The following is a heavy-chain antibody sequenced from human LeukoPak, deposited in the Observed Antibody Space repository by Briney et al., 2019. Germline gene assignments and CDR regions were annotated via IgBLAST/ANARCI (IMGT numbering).Heavy chain of an antibody. J-gene: IGHJ4*02. V-gene: IGHV3-23*01. CDR2: IIGSGATT. CDR1: GFTXXXYA. D-gene: IGHD6-13*01. Sequence: GSLILXXXXXGFTXXXYAMSWVRRAPGKGLEGVSSIIGSGATTYYAASVTRRFPISRDNSKNTLYLQMNSLRAEDTAVYYCANGQYSSSWYYFDYWGQGTLVTVSS. CDR3: ANGQYSSSWYYFDY.